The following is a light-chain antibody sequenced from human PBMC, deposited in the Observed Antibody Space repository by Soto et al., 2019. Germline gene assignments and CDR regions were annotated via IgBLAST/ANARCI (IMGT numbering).Light chain of an antibody. J-gene: IGLJ1*01. V-gene: IGLV1-40*01. CDR2: GNT. Sequence: QSVLTQPPSVSGAPGQRVTISCTGSSSNIGAGFDVHWYQHLPGTAPKLLIHGNTNRPSGVPDRFSGSKSGTSASLAITGLQTDDEAEYYCAAWDDSLNGYDFGTGTKVTVL. CDR3: AAWDDSLNGYD. CDR1: SSNIGAGFD.